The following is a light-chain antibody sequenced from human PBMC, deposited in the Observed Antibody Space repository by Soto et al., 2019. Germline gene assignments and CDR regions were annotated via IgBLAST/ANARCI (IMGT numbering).Light chain of an antibody. CDR3: SSYAGSYTWV. CDR2: DVS. V-gene: IGLV2-11*01. J-gene: IGLJ3*02. Sequence: QSALTQPRSVCGSPGQTVTVSCTGTSSDVGAYNYVSWYRHHPGNAPKFLIYDVSRRPSGVPDRFSASKSGNTASLTISGLQAEDEADYYCSSYAGSYTWVFGGGTKLTVL. CDR1: SSDVGAYNY.